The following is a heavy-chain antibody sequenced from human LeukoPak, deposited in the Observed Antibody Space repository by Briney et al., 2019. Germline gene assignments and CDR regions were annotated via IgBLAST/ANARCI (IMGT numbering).Heavy chain of an antibody. J-gene: IGHJ5*02. V-gene: IGHV4-39*07. CDR2: IYYSGST. Sequence: PSETLSLTRTVSGGSISSSSYYWGWIRQPPGKGLEWIGSIYYSGSTYYNPSLKSRVTISVDTSKNQFSLKLSSVTAADTAVYYCARDVRGYCSGGSCLSWFDPWGQGTLVTVSS. D-gene: IGHD2-15*01. CDR3: ARDVRGYCSGGSCLSWFDP. CDR1: GGSISSSSYY.